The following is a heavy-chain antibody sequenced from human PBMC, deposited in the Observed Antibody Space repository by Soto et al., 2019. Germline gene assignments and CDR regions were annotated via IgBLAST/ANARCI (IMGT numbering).Heavy chain of an antibody. V-gene: IGHV1-69*01. D-gene: IGHD3-22*01. CDR1: GGTFSRHA. CDR2: IIPIFGTA. J-gene: IGHJ4*02. Sequence: QVQLVQSGAEVRKPGSSLKGSCKASGGTFSRHAISWVRQAPGQGLEWMGGIIPIFGTANHAQKFQGRVTIIADESTSTAYMELSSLRSEDTAIYYWARGWGYDTSDYYYAYWGQGTLVIVSS. CDR3: ARGWGYDTSDYYYAY.